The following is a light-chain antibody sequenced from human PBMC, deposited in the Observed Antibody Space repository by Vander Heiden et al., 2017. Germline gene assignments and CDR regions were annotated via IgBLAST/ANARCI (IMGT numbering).Light chain of an antibody. CDR1: TRVSIN. Sequence: EIVMTQSPAPLPVSPGARVTLSFRAGTRVSINLAWYQQKPGQAPRLLIYVASTRATGIPARFSGSGSGTEFTLTISSLQSDDSAVYYCQQYNNWPRTFGHGTKVEIK. CDR3: QQYNNWPRT. CDR2: VAS. J-gene: IGKJ1*01. V-gene: IGKV3-15*01.